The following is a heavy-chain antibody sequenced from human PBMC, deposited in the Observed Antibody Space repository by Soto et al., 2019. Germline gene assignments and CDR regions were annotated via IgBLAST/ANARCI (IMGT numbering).Heavy chain of an antibody. V-gene: IGHV3-53*01. J-gene: IGHJ4*02. CDR3: ASSAGFCSGGSCYDY. D-gene: IGHD2-15*01. CDR2: IYSGGLT. Sequence: GGSLRLSXAASKLTVGSNYMTWVRQAPGKGLEWVSVIYSGGLTYYADSVKGRFTISRDTSKNTLYLQMNTLRADDTAVYYCASSAGFCSGGSCYDYWCQGTLVTVSS. CDR1: KLTVGSNY.